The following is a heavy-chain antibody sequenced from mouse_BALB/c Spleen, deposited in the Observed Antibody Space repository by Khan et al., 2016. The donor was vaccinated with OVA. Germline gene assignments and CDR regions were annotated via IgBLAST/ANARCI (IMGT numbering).Heavy chain of an antibody. CDR2: IDPSDSYT. D-gene: IGHD1-1*01. V-gene: IGHV1-69*02. CDR3: ARSFHYGSSTWFAY. Sequence: QVQLKQSGAELVKPGASVKLSCKASGYPLTSYWLHWVKQRPGQGLEWIGEIDPSDSYTNYNQKFKGKATLTVDKSSSTTYMQLSSLTSEDSAVSYCARSFHYGSSTWFAYWGQGTLVTVSA. CDR1: GYPLTSYW. J-gene: IGHJ3*01.